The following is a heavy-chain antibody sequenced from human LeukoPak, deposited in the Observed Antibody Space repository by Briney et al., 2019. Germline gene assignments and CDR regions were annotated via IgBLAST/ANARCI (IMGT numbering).Heavy chain of an antibody. CDR1: GGSISSYS. V-gene: IGHV4-59*08. Sequence: SETLSLTCTVSGGSISSYSWSWIRQPPGKGLEWIGYIYYSGSTNYNPSLKSRVTLSVDTSKNQFSLNLSSVTAADTAVYYCARRCSTSFDYWGPGTLVIVSS. CDR3: ARRCSTSFDY. J-gene: IGHJ4*02. CDR2: IYYSGST. D-gene: IGHD6-6*01.